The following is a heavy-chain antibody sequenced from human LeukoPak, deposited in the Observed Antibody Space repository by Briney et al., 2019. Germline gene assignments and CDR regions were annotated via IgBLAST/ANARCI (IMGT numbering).Heavy chain of an antibody. V-gene: IGHV1-2*02. CDR1: GYTFTGYY. CDR3: XXXXXRTYCXXXXXYNXXXYYMDV. CDR2: INPNSGGT. J-gene: IGHJ6*03. Sequence: ASVKVSCKASGYTFTGYYMHWVRQAPGQGLEWMGWINPNSGGTNYAQKFQGRVTMTRDTSISTAYMELSRLRSDDTAVHYCXXXXXRTYCXXXXXYNXXXYYMDVWGKGTTVTVS. D-gene: IGHD2-15*01.